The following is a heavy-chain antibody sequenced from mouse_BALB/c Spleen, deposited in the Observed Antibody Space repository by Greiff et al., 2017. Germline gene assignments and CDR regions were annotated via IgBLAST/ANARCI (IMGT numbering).Heavy chain of an antibody. Sequence: EVKLVESGGGLVQPGGSLKLSCAASGFTFSSYGMSWVRQTPDKRLELVATINSNRGSTYYPDSVKGRFTISRDNAKNTLYLQMTSLRSEDTAMYYCARRGYGSSSGFAYWGQGTLVTVSA. CDR1: GFTFSSYG. CDR2: INSNRGST. D-gene: IGHD1-1*01. J-gene: IGHJ3*01. CDR3: ARRGYGSSSGFAY. V-gene: IGHV5-6-3*01.